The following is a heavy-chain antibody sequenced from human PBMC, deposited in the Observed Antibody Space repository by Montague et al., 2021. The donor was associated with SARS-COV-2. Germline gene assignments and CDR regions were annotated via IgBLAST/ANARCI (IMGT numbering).Heavy chain of an antibody. J-gene: IGHJ3*02. V-gene: IGHV4-34*01. CDR2: INHSGSI. Sequence: SETLSLTCAVYGGSFSGYYWSWIRQPPGQGLEWIGEINHSGSITYNPSLKSRVPISVDTSKNQFSLKLSSVTAADTAVYYCARVPDYYDSSGYYFDAFDIWGQGTMVTVSS. CDR1: GGSFSGYY. CDR3: ARVPDYYDSSGYYFDAFDI. D-gene: IGHD3-22*01.